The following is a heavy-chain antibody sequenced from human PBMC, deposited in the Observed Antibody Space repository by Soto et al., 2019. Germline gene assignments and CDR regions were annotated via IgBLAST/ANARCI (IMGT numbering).Heavy chain of an antibody. CDR1: GYTFTSYA. D-gene: IGHD1-20*01. J-gene: IGHJ6*02. Sequence: GASVKVSCKASGYTFTSYAMHWVRQAPGQRLEWMGWINAGNGNTKYSQKFQGRVTITRDTSASTAYMELSSLRSEDTAVYYCARGEYNWNQTHNYYGMDVSGQGTTVTLPS. V-gene: IGHV1-3*01. CDR3: ARGEYNWNQTHNYYGMDV. CDR2: INAGNGNT.